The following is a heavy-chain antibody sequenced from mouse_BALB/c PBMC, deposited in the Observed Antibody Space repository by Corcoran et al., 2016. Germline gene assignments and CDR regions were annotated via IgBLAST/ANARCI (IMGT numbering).Heavy chain of an antibody. CDR3: VRRGDYEAMDY. Sequence: QVTLKESGPGILQPSQTLSLTCSFSGFSLSTSGMGVSWIRQPSGKGLEWLAHIYWDDDKRYNPSLKSRLTISKDTSRNQVFLKITSVDTADTATYYCVRRGDYEAMDYWGQGTSVTVSS. CDR1: GFSLSTSGMG. J-gene: IGHJ4*01. CDR2: IYWDDDK. V-gene: IGHV8-12*01.